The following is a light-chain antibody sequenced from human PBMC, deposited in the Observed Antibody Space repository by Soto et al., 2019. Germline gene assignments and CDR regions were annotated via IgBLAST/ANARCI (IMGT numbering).Light chain of an antibody. V-gene: IGKV3-20*01. J-gene: IGKJ2*01. CDR3: QQYGSSPPYT. Sequence: EVVLTQSPGTLSLSPGERATLSCRASQSVRNNYLAWYQQKPGQSPKLLIFGSSDRATGIPDRFSGSGSGIDFSLTISRLGPEDFAVYYCQQYGSSPPYTFGQGTNLEIK. CDR1: QSVRNNY. CDR2: GSS.